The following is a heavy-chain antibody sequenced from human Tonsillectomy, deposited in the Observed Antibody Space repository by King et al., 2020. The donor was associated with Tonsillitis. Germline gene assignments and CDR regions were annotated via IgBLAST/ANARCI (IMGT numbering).Heavy chain of an antibody. CDR2: ISYDGSNE. CDR1: GFTFSSDG. Sequence: VQLVESGEGVVQSGGSLRLSCAASGFTFSSDGMHWVRQAPGKGLKWVAYISYDGSNEYYADAVKGRFTISRDISKNTGYLQMSSLRVEDTAVYYCANDRGFGYYEPLDHWGQGTLVTVS. CDR3: ANDRGFGYYEPLDH. D-gene: IGHD4-17*01. J-gene: IGHJ4*02. V-gene: IGHV3-30*02.